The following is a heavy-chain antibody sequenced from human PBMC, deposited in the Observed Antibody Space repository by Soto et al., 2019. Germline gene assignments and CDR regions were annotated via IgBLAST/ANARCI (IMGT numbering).Heavy chain of an antibody. V-gene: IGHV5-51*01. D-gene: IGHD6-19*01. CDR1: GYSFTTYW. Sequence: ESLKISCKGSGYSFTTYWIGWVRQMPGKGLEWMGIIYPCDSDTKYSPSFQGQVTISADKSINTAYLQWSSLQASDSAMYYCARVYSSGSDYWGQGTLVTVSS. CDR3: ARVYSSGSDY. CDR2: IYPCDSDT. J-gene: IGHJ4*02.